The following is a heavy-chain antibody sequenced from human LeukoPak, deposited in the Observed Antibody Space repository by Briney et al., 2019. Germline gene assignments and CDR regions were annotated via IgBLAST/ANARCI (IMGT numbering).Heavy chain of an antibody. CDR1: GYTLTELS. CDR3: ATPRPYYYDSSGSIDAFDI. D-gene: IGHD3-22*01. Sequence: ASVKVSCKVSGYTLTELSMHWVRQALGKGLEWMGGFDREDGETIYAQKFQGRVTMTEDTSTDTAYMELSSLRSEDTAVYYCATPRPYYYDSSGSIDAFDIWGQGTMVTVSS. V-gene: IGHV1-24*01. CDR2: FDREDGET. J-gene: IGHJ3*02.